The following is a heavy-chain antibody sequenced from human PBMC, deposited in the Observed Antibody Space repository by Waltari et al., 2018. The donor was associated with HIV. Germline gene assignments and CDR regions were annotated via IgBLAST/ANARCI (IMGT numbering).Heavy chain of an antibody. CDR3: AHRLVDPYNSGSLETAFDI. CDR2: IYWNDDK. CDR1: GFSLSTSGVG. D-gene: IGHD1-26*01. Sequence: QITLKESGPTLVKPTQTLTLTCTFSGFSLSTSGVGVGWIRQPPGKALEWLALIYWNDDKRYSPSLKSRLTITKDTSKNQVVLTMTNMDPVDTATYYCAHRLVDPYNSGSLETAFDIWGQGTMVTVSS. J-gene: IGHJ3*02. V-gene: IGHV2-5*01.